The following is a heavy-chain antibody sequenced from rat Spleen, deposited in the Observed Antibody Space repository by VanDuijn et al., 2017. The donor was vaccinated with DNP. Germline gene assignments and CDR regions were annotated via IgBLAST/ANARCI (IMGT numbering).Heavy chain of an antibody. CDR1: GFTFSNYY. CDR2: ISTGGGNT. CDR3: STRNSGYGGYFDY. V-gene: IGHV5-25*01. D-gene: IGHD4-3*01. J-gene: IGHJ2*01. Sequence: EVQLVDSGGDLVQPGRSLKLSCVASGFTFSNYYMAWVRQAPTKGLEWVASISTGGGNTYYRDSVKGRFTISRDNAKSSLFLQMDSLRSEGTATYYCSTRNSGYGGYFDYWGQGVMVTVSS.